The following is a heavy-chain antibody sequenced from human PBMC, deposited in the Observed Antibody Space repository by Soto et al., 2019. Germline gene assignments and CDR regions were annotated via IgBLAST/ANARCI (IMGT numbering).Heavy chain of an antibody. CDR3: ATDDYGIFPY. Sequence: ASVKVSCKVSGYPFTTYYIHWARQAPGQGLEWMGWIDPRSGGTVYEQKFQGRVTMTRDTSISTVYMDLSGLTSDDTALYYCATDDYGIFPYWGQGSLVTVSS. CDR2: IDPRSGGT. V-gene: IGHV1-2*02. D-gene: IGHD3-10*01. J-gene: IGHJ4*02. CDR1: GYPFTTYY.